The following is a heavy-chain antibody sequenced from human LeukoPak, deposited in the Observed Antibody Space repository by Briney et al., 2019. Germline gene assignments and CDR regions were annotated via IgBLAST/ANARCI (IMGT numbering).Heavy chain of an antibody. Sequence: SVKVSCKASGGTFSSYAISWVRQAPGQGLEWRGGIIPIFGTANYAQKFQGRVTITTDESTRTAYMELSSLRSEDTAVYYCARASDYVWGSYRYRPYYYYMDVWGKGTTVTVSS. V-gene: IGHV1-69*05. D-gene: IGHD3-16*02. CDR2: IIPIFGTA. J-gene: IGHJ6*03. CDR1: GGTFSSYA. CDR3: ARASDYVWGSYRYRPYYYYMDV.